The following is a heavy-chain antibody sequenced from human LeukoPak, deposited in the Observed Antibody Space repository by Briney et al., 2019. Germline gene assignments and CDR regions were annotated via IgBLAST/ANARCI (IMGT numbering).Heavy chain of an antibody. CDR1: GFTVSSNY. CDR3: ARDMLRYSSGWY. Sequence: PGGSLRLSCAASGFTVSSNYMSWVRQAPGKGLEWVSVIYSGGSTYYADSVKGRFTISRDNSKNTLYLQMNSLRAEDTAVYYCARDMLRYSSGWYWGQGTLVTVSS. CDR2: IYSGGST. V-gene: IGHV3-66*01. D-gene: IGHD6-19*01. J-gene: IGHJ4*02.